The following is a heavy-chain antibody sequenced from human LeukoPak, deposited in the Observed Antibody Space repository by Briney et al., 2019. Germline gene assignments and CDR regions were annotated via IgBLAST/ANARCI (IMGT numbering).Heavy chain of an antibody. CDR2: ISDSSSFI. Sequence: GGSLRLSXAASGFTFSSYSMNWVRQAPGKGLEWVSSISDSSSFIYYADSMKGRFTISRDNAKNSLNLQMNSLRAEDTAVYYCARGGLYCSSTTCYAATFDHWGQGALVTVSS. D-gene: IGHD2-2*01. J-gene: IGHJ4*02. CDR3: ARGGLYCSSTTCYAATFDH. V-gene: IGHV3-21*01. CDR1: GFTFSSYS.